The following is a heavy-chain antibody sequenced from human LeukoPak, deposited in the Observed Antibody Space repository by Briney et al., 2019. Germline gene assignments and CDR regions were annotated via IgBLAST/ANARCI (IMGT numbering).Heavy chain of an antibody. CDR2: IYTSRST. V-gene: IGHV4-4*07. CDR1: GGSISSYY. CDR3: ARDLGAAAGTLFFDY. D-gene: IGHD6-13*01. Sequence: SDTLSLTCTVSGGSISSYYGSWIRQPAGKGLEWIGRIYTSRSTNYNPSLKSRVTMSVDTSKNQFSLKLSAVTAADTAVYCSARDLGAAAGTLFFDYWGQGTLVTVSS. J-gene: IGHJ4*02.